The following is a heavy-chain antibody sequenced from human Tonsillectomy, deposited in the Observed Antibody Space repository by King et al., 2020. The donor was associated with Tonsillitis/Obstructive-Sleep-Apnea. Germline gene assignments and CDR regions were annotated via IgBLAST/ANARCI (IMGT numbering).Heavy chain of an antibody. J-gene: IGHJ3*02. Sequence: LQLQESGPGLVKPSETLSLTCTVSGGSISSSSYYWGWIRQPPGKGLEWIGSIYYSGSTYYNPSLKRRVTISVDTSKNQFSLKLSSVTAADTAVYYCARHPRPDQAFDIWGQGTMVTVSS. V-gene: IGHV4-39*01. CDR3: ARHPRPDQAFDI. CDR2: IYYSGST. D-gene: IGHD6-6*01. CDR1: GGSISSSSYY.